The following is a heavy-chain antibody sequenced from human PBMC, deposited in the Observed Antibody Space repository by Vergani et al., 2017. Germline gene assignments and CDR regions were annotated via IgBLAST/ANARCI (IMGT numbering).Heavy chain of an antibody. D-gene: IGHD2-21*01. CDR2: IYPGDSNT. CDR1: GYTFTNYW. J-gene: IGHJ4*02. V-gene: IGHV5-51*01. CDR3: TRHVPCGDGACLHFDH. Sequence: EVQLVQSGAEVKKPGESLKISCQGSGYTFTNYWIGWVRQMPGKGLEWMGVIYPGDSNTRYSPSFQGQVTISADKSINTAYLQWSSLEASDTAMYYCTRHVPCGDGACLHFDHWGQGTQVTVSS.